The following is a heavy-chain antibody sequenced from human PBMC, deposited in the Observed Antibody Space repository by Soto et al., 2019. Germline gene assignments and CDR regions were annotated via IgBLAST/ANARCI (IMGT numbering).Heavy chain of an antibody. CDR3: AGELDSSGSGNWFDP. V-gene: IGHV1-69*01. CDR1: GGTFSSYA. CDR2: IIPIFGTA. J-gene: IGHJ5*02. Sequence: QVQLVQSGAEVKKSGSSVKVSCKASGGTFSSYAISWVRQAPGQGLEWMGGIIPIFGTANYAQKFQGRVTITADESTSTAYKGLSSLRSEETAVYYGAGELDSSGSGNWFDPWGQGTLVTVSS. D-gene: IGHD3-22*01.